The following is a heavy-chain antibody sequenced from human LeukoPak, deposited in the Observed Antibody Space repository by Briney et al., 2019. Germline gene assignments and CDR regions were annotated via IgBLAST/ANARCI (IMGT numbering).Heavy chain of an antibody. CDR2: IYTSGST. CDR3: AREPPYYGSGSSVYYYYGMDV. CDR1: GGSISSYY. V-gene: IGHV4-4*07. J-gene: IGHJ6*02. D-gene: IGHD3-10*01. Sequence: PSETLSLTCTVSGGSISSYYWSWIRQPAGKGLEWIGRIYTSGSTNYNPSLKSRVTMSVDTSKNQFSLKLSSVTAADTAVYYCAREPPYYGSGSSVYYYYGMDVWGQGTTVTVSS.